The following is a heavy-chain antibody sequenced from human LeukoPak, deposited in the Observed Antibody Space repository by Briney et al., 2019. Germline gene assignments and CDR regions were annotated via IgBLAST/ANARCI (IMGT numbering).Heavy chain of an antibody. D-gene: IGHD3-16*01. J-gene: IGHJ3*02. V-gene: IGHV1-69*04. Sequence: ASVKVSCKASGGTFSSYAMNWVRQAPGQGLEWVGRIIPLLGITNHAQKLQGRVTVTADKSTNTAYMELSSLISDDTAVYYCARARTTVTFGGIRHAFDIWGQGTMVTVSS. CDR3: ARARTTVTFGGIRHAFDI. CDR1: GGTFSSYA. CDR2: IIPLLGIT.